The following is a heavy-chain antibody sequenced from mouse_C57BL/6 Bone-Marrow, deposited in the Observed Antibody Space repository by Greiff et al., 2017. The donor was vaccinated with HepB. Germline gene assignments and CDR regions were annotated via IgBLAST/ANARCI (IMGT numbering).Heavy chain of an antibody. J-gene: IGHJ3*01. CDR2: FYPGSGSI. CDR1: GYTFTEYT. Sequence: QVQLQQSGAELVKPGASVKLSCKASGYTFTEYTIHWVKQRSGQDLEWIGWFYPGSGSIKYNEKFKDKDTLTSDKSSSTVYMELSRLTSEDSAVYFCARHEGLWSRAYWGQGTLVTVSA. D-gene: IGHD1-1*02. CDR3: ARHEGLWSRAY. V-gene: IGHV1-62-2*01.